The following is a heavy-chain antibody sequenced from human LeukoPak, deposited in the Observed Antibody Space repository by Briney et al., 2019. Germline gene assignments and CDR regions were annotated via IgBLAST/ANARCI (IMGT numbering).Heavy chain of an antibody. J-gene: IGHJ5*02. V-gene: IGHV1-2*02. Sequence: ASVKVSCKASGYTFTGYYMHWVRQAPGQGLEWMGWINPNSGGTNYAQKLQGRVTMTTDTSTSTAYMELRSLRSDDTAVYYCARTLPVWFGELWNWFDPWGQGTLVTVSS. CDR2: INPNSGGT. CDR3: ARTLPVWFGELWNWFDP. CDR1: GYTFTGYY. D-gene: IGHD3-10*01.